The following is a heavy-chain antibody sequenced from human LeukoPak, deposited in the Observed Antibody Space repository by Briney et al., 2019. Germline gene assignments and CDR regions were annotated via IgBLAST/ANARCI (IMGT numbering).Heavy chain of an antibody. V-gene: IGHV3-23*01. D-gene: IGHD2-2*02. CDR1: GFTFSSYA. CDR2: ISGSGGST. CDR3: TREGCGATSCYTNDY. J-gene: IGHJ4*02. Sequence: PEGSLRLSCAASGFTFSSYAMSWVRQAPGKGLEWVSAISGSGGSTYYADSVKGRFTISRDNSKNTLYLQMNSLRAEDTAVYYCTREGCGATSCYTNDYWGQGTLVTVSS.